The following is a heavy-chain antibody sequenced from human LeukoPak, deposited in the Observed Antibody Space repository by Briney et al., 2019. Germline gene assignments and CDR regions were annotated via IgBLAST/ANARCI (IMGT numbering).Heavy chain of an antibody. Sequence: ASVKVSCKASGYTFTSYGISWVRQAPGQGLERMGWISAYNGNTNYAQKLQGRVTMTTDTSTSTAYMELRSLRSDDTAVYYCARGARDYGDYEWDYWGQGTLVTVSS. CDR2: ISAYNGNT. CDR3: ARGARDYGDYEWDY. D-gene: IGHD4-17*01. J-gene: IGHJ4*02. V-gene: IGHV1-18*01. CDR1: GYTFTSYG.